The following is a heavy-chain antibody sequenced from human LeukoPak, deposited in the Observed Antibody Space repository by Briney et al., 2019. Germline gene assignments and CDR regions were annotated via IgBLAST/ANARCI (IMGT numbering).Heavy chain of an antibody. D-gene: IGHD3-22*01. CDR1: GYTFTNYY. CDR2: INPSGGTT. V-gene: IGHV1-46*01. CDR3: ARSNYDSSGYYSHNWFDP. Sequence: GASVKVSCKASGYTFTNYYLHWVRQAPGQGLEWMGVINPSGGTTTSAQRFQGRVTMTRDTSTSTVYMELTSLRSEDTAVYYCARSNYDSSGYYSHNWFDPWGQGTLVTVSS. J-gene: IGHJ5*02.